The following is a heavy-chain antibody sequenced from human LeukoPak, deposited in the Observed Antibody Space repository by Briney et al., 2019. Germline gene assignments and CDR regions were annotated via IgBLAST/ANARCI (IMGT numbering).Heavy chain of an antibody. CDR3: ASNSGYSSGWYAHDAIDI. CDR2: IYPGDSDT. D-gene: IGHD6-19*01. CDR1: GYSFTSYW. Sequence: GESLKISCKGSGYSFTSYWIGWVRQMPGKGLEWMGIIYPGDSDTRYSPSFQGQVTISADKSISTAYLQWSSLKASDTAMYYCASNSGYSSGWYAHDAIDIWGQGTMVTVSS. V-gene: IGHV5-51*01. J-gene: IGHJ3*02.